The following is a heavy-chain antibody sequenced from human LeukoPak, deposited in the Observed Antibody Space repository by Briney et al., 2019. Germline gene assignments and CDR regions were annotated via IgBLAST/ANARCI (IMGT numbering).Heavy chain of an antibody. CDR3: AKALNNWNDPGVFDY. CDR2: ISGSGGST. Sequence: GGSLRLSCAASGFTFSSYAMSWVRQAPGKGLEWVSAISGSGGSTYYADSVKGRFTISRDNSENTLYLQMNSLRAEDTAVYYCAKALNNWNDPGVFDYWGQGTLVTVSS. J-gene: IGHJ4*02. D-gene: IGHD1-20*01. V-gene: IGHV3-23*01. CDR1: GFTFSSYA.